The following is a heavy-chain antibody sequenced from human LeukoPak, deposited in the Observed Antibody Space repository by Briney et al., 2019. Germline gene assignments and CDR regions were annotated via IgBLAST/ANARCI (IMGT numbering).Heavy chain of an antibody. CDR1: GGSFSTYY. Sequence: SETLSLTCTVSGGSFSTYYWSWIRQPAGKGLEWIGRIYSSGNTDDNPSLKSRVTMSVDTSKNQFSLHLRFVTAADTALYYCARTPGITVAGRFFDYRGQGIQVTVSS. D-gene: IGHD6-19*01. V-gene: IGHV4-4*07. CDR2: IYSSGNT. CDR3: ARTPGITVAGRFFDY. J-gene: IGHJ4*02.